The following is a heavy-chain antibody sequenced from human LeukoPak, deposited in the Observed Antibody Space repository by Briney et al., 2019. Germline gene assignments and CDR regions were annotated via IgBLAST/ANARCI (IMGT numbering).Heavy chain of an antibody. CDR2: ISGSGGDT. V-gene: IGHV3-23*01. J-gene: IGHJ4*02. CDR1: GFTFSSYA. CDR3: AKDTSIGRYCTNWICPTFDY. Sequence: GGSLRLSCAASGFTFSSYAMSWVRQAPGKGLEWVSAISGSGGDTYDADSVKGRFTISRDNSRDTLYLQMNSLRAENAAVYYCAKDTSIGRYCTNWICPTFDYTGQGT. D-gene: IGHD2-8*01.